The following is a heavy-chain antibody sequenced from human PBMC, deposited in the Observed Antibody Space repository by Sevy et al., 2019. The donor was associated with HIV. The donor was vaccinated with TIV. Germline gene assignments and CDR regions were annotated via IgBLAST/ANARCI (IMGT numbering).Heavy chain of an antibody. CDR3: ARDEGSGYDRAFDY. J-gene: IGHJ4*02. CDR1: GYTLTSYG. V-gene: IGHV1-18*04. CDR2: ISAYNGNT. D-gene: IGHD5-12*01. Sequence: ASVKVSCKASGYTLTSYGISWVRQAPEQGLEWMGWISAYNGNTNYAQKLQGRVTMTTDTSTSTAYMELRSLRSDDTAVYYCARDEGSGYDRAFDYWGQGTLVTVSS.